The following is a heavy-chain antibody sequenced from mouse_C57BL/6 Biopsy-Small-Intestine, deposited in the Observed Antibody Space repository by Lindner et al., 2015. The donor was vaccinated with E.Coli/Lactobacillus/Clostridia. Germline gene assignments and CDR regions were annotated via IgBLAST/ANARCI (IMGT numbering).Heavy chain of an antibody. CDR2: IYPGGGDT. V-gene: IGHV1-82*01. D-gene: IGHD2-4*01. CDR1: GYAFSSSW. CDR3: ATHYDFDY. Sequence: VQLQESGPELVKPGASVKISCKASGYAFSSSWMNWVKQRPGKGLEWIGRIYPGGGDTNYNGKFKGKATLTADKSSSTAYMQLSSLTSEDSAVYFCATHYDFDYWGQGTTLTVSS. J-gene: IGHJ2*01.